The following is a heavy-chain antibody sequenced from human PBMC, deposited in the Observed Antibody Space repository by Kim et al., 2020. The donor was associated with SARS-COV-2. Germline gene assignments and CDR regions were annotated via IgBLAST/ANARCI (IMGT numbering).Heavy chain of an antibody. Sequence: QKFQGRVTITADKSTSTAYMELSSLRSEDTAVYYCARGAPGKYSSSVIDYWGQGTLVTVSS. CDR3: ARGAPGKYSSSVIDY. D-gene: IGHD6-6*01. V-gene: IGHV1-69*04. J-gene: IGHJ4*02.